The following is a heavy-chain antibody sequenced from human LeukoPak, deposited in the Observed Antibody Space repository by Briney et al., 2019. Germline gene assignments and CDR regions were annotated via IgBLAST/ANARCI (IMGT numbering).Heavy chain of an antibody. J-gene: IGHJ5*02. D-gene: IGHD6-19*01. CDR2: IYFSGST. Sequence: SQTLSLTCAFSGGSISSGGYYWSSDRQHPREGLEWVGSIYFSGSTYYNPSLKSRVTISVGTSKNQFSLKLSSVTAADTAVYYCARGYVDSSGWSPNWFDPWGQGTLVTVSS. CDR1: GGSISSGGYY. V-gene: IGHV4-31*11. CDR3: ARGYVDSSGWSPNWFDP.